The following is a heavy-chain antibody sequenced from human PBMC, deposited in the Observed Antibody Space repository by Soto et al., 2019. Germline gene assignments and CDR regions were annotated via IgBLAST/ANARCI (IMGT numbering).Heavy chain of an antibody. V-gene: IGHV4-34*01. CDR2: INHSGST. CDR3: ASYFDDSSALGY. CDR1: GGSFSGYY. Sequence: SLTCAVYGGSFSGYYWSWIRQPPGKGLEWIGEINHSGSTNYNPSLKSRVTISVDTSKNQFSLKLSSVTAADTAVYYCASYFDDSSALGYWGQGTLVTVSS. D-gene: IGHD3-22*01. J-gene: IGHJ4*02.